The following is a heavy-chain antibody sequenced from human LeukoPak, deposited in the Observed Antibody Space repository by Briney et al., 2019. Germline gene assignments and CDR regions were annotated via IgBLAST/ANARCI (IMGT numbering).Heavy chain of an antibody. Sequence: SETLSLTCTVSGGSISSYYWSWIRQPPGKGLEWIGYIYYSGSTNYNPSLKSRVTISVDTSKNQFSLKLSSVTAADTAVYYCARAAGDSSGYQLVWFDPWGQGTLVTVSS. V-gene: IGHV4-59*01. CDR1: GGSISSYY. CDR3: ARAAGDSSGYQLVWFDP. CDR2: IYYSGST. J-gene: IGHJ5*02. D-gene: IGHD3-22*01.